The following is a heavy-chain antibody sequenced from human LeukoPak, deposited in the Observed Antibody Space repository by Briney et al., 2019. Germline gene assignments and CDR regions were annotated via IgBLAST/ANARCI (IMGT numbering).Heavy chain of an antibody. D-gene: IGHD3-3*01. CDR1: GYTFTSYG. V-gene: IGHV1-18*01. Sequence: GASVKVSCKASGYTFTSYGISWVRQAPGQGLEWMGWISAYNGNTNYAQKLQGRVTMTTNTSTSTAYMELRSLRSDDTAVYYCARAAHTIFGVVSPYYYYYMDVWGKGTTVTVSS. CDR2: ISAYNGNT. J-gene: IGHJ6*03. CDR3: ARAAHTIFGVVSPYYYYYMDV.